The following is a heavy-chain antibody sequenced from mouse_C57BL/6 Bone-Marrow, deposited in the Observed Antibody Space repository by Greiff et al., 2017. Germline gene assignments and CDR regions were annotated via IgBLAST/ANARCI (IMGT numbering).Heavy chain of an antibody. D-gene: IGHD1-1*01. J-gene: IGHJ2*01. Sequence: EVQLQESGPGLVKPSQSLSLTCSVTGYSITSGYYWNWIRQFPGNKLEWMGYIRYDGSNNYNPSLKNRISITRDTSKNQFFLRLNSVTTEDTATYYCARSLITTVVATGSDYWGQGTTLTVSS. CDR3: ARSLITTVVATGSDY. V-gene: IGHV3-6*01. CDR2: IRYDGSN. CDR1: GYSITSGYY.